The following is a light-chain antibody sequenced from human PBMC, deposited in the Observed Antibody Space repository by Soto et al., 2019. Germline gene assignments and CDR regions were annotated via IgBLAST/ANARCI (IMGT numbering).Light chain of an antibody. CDR1: QSVSSNY. Sequence: IVLSQSPGTLSLSLGERGALSCRAGQSVSSNYVAWYQQKPGQAPRLLISGASNRATGTPDRFRGSGSGTDFTLTIIRLEPEDFAVCYCQQYGSSPNTFGQGTRLEIK. CDR2: GAS. CDR3: QQYGSSPNT. V-gene: IGKV3-20*01. J-gene: IGKJ5*01.